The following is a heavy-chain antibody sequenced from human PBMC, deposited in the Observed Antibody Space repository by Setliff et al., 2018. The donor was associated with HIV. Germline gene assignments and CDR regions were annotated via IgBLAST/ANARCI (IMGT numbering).Heavy chain of an antibody. J-gene: IGHJ4*02. V-gene: IGHV4-39*02. CDR1: GDSISSGRYF. Sequence: TLSLTCSVSGDSISSGRYFWGWIRQTPGKGLEWIGNIYYTGFAYYNPSLTSRFTISLDTSKPHFVLNLTSVTDADTAVYFRTREGRGDPAMATTRIDYWGQGKLVTVSS. CDR2: IYYTGFA. CDR3: TREGRGDPAMATTRIDY. D-gene: IGHD1-1*01.